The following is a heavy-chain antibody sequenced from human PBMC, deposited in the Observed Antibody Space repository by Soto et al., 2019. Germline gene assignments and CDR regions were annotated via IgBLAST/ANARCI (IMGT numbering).Heavy chain of an antibody. CDR3: ARDTADCSSTSCYRFDP. V-gene: IGHV1-2*02. CDR1: GYTFTGYY. D-gene: IGHD2-2*01. CDR2: INPNSGGT. Sequence: ASVKVSCKASGYTFTGYYMHWVRQAPVQGLEWMGWINPNSGGTNYAQKFQGRVTMTRDTSISTAYMELSRLRSDDTAVYYCARDTADCSSTSCYRFDPWGQGTLVTVSS. J-gene: IGHJ5*02.